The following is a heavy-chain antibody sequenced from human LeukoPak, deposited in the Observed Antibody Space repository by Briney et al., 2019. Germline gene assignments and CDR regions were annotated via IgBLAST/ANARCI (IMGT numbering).Heavy chain of an antibody. D-gene: IGHD2-15*01. J-gene: IGHJ6*03. CDR1: GFTFSNHW. CDR2: IYSGGST. V-gene: IGHV3-66*02. Sequence: GGSLRLSCVASGFTFSNHWMSWVRQAPGKGLEWVSVIYSGGSTYYADSVKGRFTISRDNSKNTLYLQMNSLRAEDTAVYYCARVFFSSVDCSGGSCYSDYYYYMDVWGKGTTVTVSS. CDR3: ARVFFSSVDCSGGSCYSDYYYYMDV.